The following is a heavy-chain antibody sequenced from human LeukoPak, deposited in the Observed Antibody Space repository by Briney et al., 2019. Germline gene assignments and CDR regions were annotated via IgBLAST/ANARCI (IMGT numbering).Heavy chain of an antibody. CDR3: AREGSAYCGGDCYSDYFDY. V-gene: IGHV3-74*01. J-gene: IGHJ4*02. CDR2: INSDGRSS. Sequence: GGSLRLSCAASGFTFSSYWMHWVRQAPGKGLVWVSRINSDGRSSSYADSVKGRFTISRDNAKNTLYLQMNSLRAEDTAVYYCAREGSAYCGGDCYSDYFDYWGQGTLVTVSS. D-gene: IGHD2-21*02. CDR1: GFTFSSYW.